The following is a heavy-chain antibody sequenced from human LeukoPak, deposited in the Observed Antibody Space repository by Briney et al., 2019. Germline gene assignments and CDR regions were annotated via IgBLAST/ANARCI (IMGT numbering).Heavy chain of an antibody. D-gene: IGHD1-1*01. CDR2: ISYDGSNK. J-gene: IGHJ4*02. Sequence: GGSLRLSCAASGSTFSSYAMHWVRQAPGKGLEWVAVISYDGSNKYYADSVKGRFTISRDNSKNTLYLQMNSLRAEDTAVYYCARETVPTTFDYWGQGTLVTVSS. V-gene: IGHV3-30-3*01. CDR3: ARETVPTTFDY. CDR1: GSTFSSYA.